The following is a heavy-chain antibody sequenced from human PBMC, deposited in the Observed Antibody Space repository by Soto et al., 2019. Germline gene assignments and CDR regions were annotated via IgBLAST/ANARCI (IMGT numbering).Heavy chain of an antibody. CDR2: ISSSGSTI. Sequence: EGSLRLSCAASGFTFSDYYMSWIRQAPGKGLEWVSYISSSGSTIYYADSVKGRFTISRDNAKNSLYLQMNSLRAEDTAVYYCARDHLQAAAHDYWGQGTLVTVSS. D-gene: IGHD2-15*01. CDR1: GFTFSDYY. J-gene: IGHJ4*02. V-gene: IGHV3-11*01. CDR3: ARDHLQAAAHDY.